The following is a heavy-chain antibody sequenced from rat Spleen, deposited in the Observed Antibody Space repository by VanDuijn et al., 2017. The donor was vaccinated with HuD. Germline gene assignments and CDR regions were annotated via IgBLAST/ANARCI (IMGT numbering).Heavy chain of an antibody. Sequence: QVQMKETGPGLVQTTQTLSVTCTVSGFSLTSYGVHWVRQAPGKGLEWMGVIWGDGNTNYNSALKSRLSISRNISKSQVFLKMNSLQTEDTATYYCARDKGSLYVMDAWGQGASVTVSS. V-gene: IGHV2-77*01. CDR2: IWGDGNT. CDR1: GFSLTSYG. D-gene: IGHD2-1*01. CDR3: ARDKGSLYVMDA. J-gene: IGHJ4*01.